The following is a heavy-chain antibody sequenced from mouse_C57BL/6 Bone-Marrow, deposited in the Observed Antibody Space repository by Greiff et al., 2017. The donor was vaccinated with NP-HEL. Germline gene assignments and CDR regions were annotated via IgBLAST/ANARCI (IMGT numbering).Heavy chain of an antibody. CDR2: IWTGGGT. Sequence: VKVVESGPGLVAPSQSLSITCTVSGFSLTSYDISWIRQPPGKGLEWLGVIWTGGGTNYNSAFMSRLSISKDNSKSQVFLKMNSLQTDDTAIYYCVRDYGYDDAMDYWGQGTSVTVSS. V-gene: IGHV2-9-2*01. J-gene: IGHJ4*01. D-gene: IGHD2-2*01. CDR3: VRDYGYDDAMDY. CDR1: GFSLTSYD.